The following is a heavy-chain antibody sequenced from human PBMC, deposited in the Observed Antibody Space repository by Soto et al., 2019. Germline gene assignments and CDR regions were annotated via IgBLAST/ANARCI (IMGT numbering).Heavy chain of an antibody. V-gene: IGHV3-9*01. CDR2: ISWNSGRI. Sequence: EVQLVESGGGLVQPGRSLRLSCAASGFTFDDYAMYWVRQAPGKGLEWVSGISWNSGRIGYADSVKGRFTISRDNAKNSLYLQMNSLRAEDTALYYCGKDYCSGGRCYSGWFDLWGQGTLVTVPS. D-gene: IGHD2-15*01. CDR3: GKDYCSGGRCYSGWFDL. J-gene: IGHJ5*02. CDR1: GFTFDDYA.